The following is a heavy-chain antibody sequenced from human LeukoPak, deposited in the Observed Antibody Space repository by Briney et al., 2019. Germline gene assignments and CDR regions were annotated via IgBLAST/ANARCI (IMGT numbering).Heavy chain of an antibody. CDR2: TRSKANSYAT. D-gene: IGHD3-10*01. J-gene: IGHJ6*03. V-gene: IGHV3-73*01. CDR3: VVRGVIRDYYYYMDV. Sequence: GGSLRLSCAASGFTFSGSAMHWVRQASGKGLEWVGRTRSKANSYATAYAASVKGRFTISRDDSKNTAYLQMNSLKTEDTAVYYCVVRGVIRDYYYYMDVWGKGTRSPSP. CDR1: GFTFSGSA.